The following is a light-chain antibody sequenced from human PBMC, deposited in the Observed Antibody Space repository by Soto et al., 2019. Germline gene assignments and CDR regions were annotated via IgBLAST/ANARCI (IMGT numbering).Light chain of an antibody. Sequence: VLTQPPSVSVAPGQTARIACGGNNIGGRNVHWYQQKPGQAPVLVVYDDSDRPSGIPERFSGSKSGNTAALTITRVEAGDEADYYCQVWDSSSDPVVFGGGTKLTVL. V-gene: IGLV3-21*02. CDR3: QVWDSSSDPVV. CDR1: NIGGRN. J-gene: IGLJ2*01. CDR2: DDS.